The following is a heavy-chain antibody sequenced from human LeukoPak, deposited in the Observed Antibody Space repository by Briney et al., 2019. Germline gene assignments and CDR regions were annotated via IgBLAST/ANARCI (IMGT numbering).Heavy chain of an antibody. V-gene: IGHV4-59*01. J-gene: IGHJ4*02. D-gene: IGHD5-12*01. CDR3: ARAEFSGYDPPSFDY. CDR2: IYYSGST. Sequence: SETLSLTCTVSGGSISSYYWSWIRQPPGKGLEWIGYIYYSGSTNYNPSLKSRVTISVDTSKNQFSLKLRSVTAADTAVYSCARAEFSGYDPPSFDYWGQGTLVTVSS. CDR1: GGSISSYY.